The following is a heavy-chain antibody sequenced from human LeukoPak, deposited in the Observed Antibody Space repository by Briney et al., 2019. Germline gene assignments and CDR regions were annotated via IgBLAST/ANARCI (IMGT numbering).Heavy chain of an antibody. J-gene: IGHJ4*02. CDR3: ARDGKGLDSSSFDY. CDR1: GGTFSSYA. Sequence: SVKVSCKASGGTFSSYAISWVRQAPGQGLEWMGGIIPIFGTANYAQKFQGRVTITADESTSTAYMELSSLRSEDTAVYYCARDGKGLDSSSFDYWGQGTLVTVSS. CDR2: IIPIFGTA. D-gene: IGHD6-6*01. V-gene: IGHV1-69*13.